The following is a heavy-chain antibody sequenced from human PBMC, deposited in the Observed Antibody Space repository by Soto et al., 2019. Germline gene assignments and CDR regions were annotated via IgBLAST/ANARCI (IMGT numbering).Heavy chain of an antibody. D-gene: IGHD5-12*01. CDR1: GGSISSYY. Sequence: SETLSLTCTVSGGSISSYYWSWIRQPPGKGLEWIGYIYYSGSTNYNPSLKSRVTISVDTSKNRFSLKLSSVTAADTAVYYCASNSGYDYYYYGMDVWGQGTTVTVSS. CDR2: IYYSGST. CDR3: ASNSGYDYYYYGMDV. J-gene: IGHJ6*02. V-gene: IGHV4-59*08.